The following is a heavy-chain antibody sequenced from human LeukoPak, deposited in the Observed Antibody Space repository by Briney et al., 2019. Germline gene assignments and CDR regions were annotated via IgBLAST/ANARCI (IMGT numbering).Heavy chain of an antibody. J-gene: IGHJ5*02. V-gene: IGHV4-39*01. CDR2: IYYSGCT. D-gene: IGHD6-13*01. CDR1: GGSISSSSYY. CDR3: ARGRVSSSGRWFDP. Sequence: SETLSLTCTVSGGSISSSSYYWGWIRQPPGKGLEWIGSIYYSGCTYYNPSLKSRVTISVDTSKNQFSLKLSSVTAADTAVYYCARGRVSSSGRWFDPWGQGTLVTVSS.